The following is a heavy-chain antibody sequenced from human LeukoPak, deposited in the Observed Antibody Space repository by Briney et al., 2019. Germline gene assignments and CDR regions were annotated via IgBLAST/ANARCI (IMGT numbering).Heavy chain of an antibody. CDR3: ARDYYGSGSLDY. D-gene: IGHD3-10*01. J-gene: IGHJ4*02. CDR1: GFTVSSNY. V-gene: IGHV3-53*01. CDR2: IYSGGST. Sequence: GGSLRLSCAASGFTVSSNYMSCVRQAPGKGLEWVSVIYSGGSTYYADSVKGRFTISRDNSKNTLYLQMNSLRAEDTAVYYCARDYYGSGSLDYWGQGTLVTVSS.